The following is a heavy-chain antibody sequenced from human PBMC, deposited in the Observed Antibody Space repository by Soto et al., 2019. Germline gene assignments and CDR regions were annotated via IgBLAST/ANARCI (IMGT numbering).Heavy chain of an antibody. D-gene: IGHD3-10*01. Sequence: SETLSLTCAVYGGSFSGYYWSWIRQPPGKGLEWIGEINHSGSTNYNPSLKSRVTISVDTSKNQFSLKLSSVTAADTAVYYCARGPEGAGSVDYWGQGTLVTVSS. CDR2: INHSGST. CDR1: GGSFSGYY. V-gene: IGHV4-34*01. CDR3: ARGPEGAGSVDY. J-gene: IGHJ4*02.